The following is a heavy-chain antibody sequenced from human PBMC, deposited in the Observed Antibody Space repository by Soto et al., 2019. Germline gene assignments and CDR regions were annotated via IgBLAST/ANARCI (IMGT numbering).Heavy chain of an antibody. J-gene: IGHJ4*02. V-gene: IGHV3-11*06. CDR3: ARLDSGWYVFDY. CDR2: ISSSSSYT. D-gene: IGHD6-19*01. Sequence: LSLTCAVYGGSFSGYYWSWIRQAPGKGLEWVSYISSSSSYTNYADSVKGRFTISRDNAKNSLYLQMNSLRAEDTAVYYCARLDSGWYVFDYWGQGTLVTVSS. CDR1: GGSFSGYY.